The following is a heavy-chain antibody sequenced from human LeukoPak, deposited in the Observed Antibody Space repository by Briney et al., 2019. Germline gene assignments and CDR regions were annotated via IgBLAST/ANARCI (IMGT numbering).Heavy chain of an antibody. CDR3: ARGSPHAFDI. CDR2: INHSGST. J-gene: IGHJ3*02. V-gene: IGHV4-34*01. CDR1: GFTFSSHW. Sequence: GSLRLSCAASGFTFSSHWMSWVRQPPGKGLEWIGEINHSGSTNYNPSLKSRVTISVDTSKNQFSLKLSSVTAADTAVYYCARGSPHAFDIWGQGTMVTVSS.